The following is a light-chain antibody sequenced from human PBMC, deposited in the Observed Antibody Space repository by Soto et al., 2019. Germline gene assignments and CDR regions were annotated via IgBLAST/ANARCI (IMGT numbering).Light chain of an antibody. V-gene: IGKV1-33*01. CDR2: DAS. J-gene: IGKJ2*01. Sequence: DIQMTQSPSSLSASVGDRVTITCQASQDISNYLNWYQQKPGKAPKLLIYDASNLETGVPSRFGGSGSATDFTFTISRLQPEDIATYYCQQYDNLPFGQGTKLEIK. CDR1: QDISNY. CDR3: QQYDNLP.